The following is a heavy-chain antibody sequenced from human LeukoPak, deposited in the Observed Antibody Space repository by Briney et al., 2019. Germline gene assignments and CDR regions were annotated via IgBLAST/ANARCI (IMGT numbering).Heavy chain of an antibody. V-gene: IGHV4-59*01. CDR3: ARDVTWADAFDI. CDR1: GGSISSYY. J-gene: IGHJ3*02. D-gene: IGHD7-27*01. CDR2: IYYSGST. Sequence: PSETLSLTCTVSGGSISSYYWSWIRQPPGKGLEWIGYIYYSGSTNYNPSLKSRVTISVDTSKNQFSLKLSSVTAADTAVYYCARDVTWADAFDIWGQGTMVTVSS.